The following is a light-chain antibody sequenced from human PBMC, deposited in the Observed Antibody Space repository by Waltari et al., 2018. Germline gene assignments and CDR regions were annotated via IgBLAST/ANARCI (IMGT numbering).Light chain of an antibody. Sequence: SYVLTQPPSASVAPGKTATIACGGNNVGGKSVQWYQQKPGQAPVLVVHDDNARPSGIPDRFSGSNAGDTPTLTISRVEVGDEADYYCQVCDSSPETVVFGGGTKLTVL. V-gene: IGLV3-21*01. CDR1: NVGGKS. J-gene: IGLJ2*01. CDR2: DDN. CDR3: QVCDSSPETVV.